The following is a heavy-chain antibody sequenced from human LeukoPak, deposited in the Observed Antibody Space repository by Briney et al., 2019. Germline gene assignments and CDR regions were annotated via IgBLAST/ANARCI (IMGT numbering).Heavy chain of an antibody. CDR1: GGTFSIYA. D-gene: IGHD6-19*01. CDR3: AKSYSSGWFYYYYYMDV. V-gene: IGHV1-69*05. CDR2: IIPMFGTP. J-gene: IGHJ6*03. Sequence: SVKVSCKASGGTFSIYAISWVRQAPGQGLEWMGGIIPMFGTPNYAQKFQGRVTMTTDTSTSTAYMELRSLRSDDTAVYYCAKSYSSGWFYYYYYMDVWGKGTTVTVSS.